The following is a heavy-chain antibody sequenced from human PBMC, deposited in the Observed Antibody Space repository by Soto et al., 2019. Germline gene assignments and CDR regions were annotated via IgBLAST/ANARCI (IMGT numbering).Heavy chain of an antibody. CDR3: VRAVASAGAF. J-gene: IGHJ4*02. CDR1: GFSLSNYW. V-gene: IGHV3-7*01. CDR2: IKQDGSEI. Sequence: GGSLRLSCAASGFSLSNYWMNWVRQAPGKGLEWVANIKQDGSEIYYVDSVKGRFTISRDNAKNSVYLQMNSLRIEDTAVYYCVRAVASAGAFWGQGTPVTV. D-gene: IGHD2-8*02.